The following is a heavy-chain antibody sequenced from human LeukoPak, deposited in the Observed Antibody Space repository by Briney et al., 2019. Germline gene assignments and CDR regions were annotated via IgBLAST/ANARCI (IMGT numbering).Heavy chain of an antibody. CDR3: AKHSVLTGSGYAFDI. Sequence: SETLSLTRTVSGGSISNYCWSWIRQSPGKGLEWIGYIHYSGGTKYNPSLKSRVIISVDMSMNQFSLKLSSVTAADTAMYYCAKHSVLTGSGYAFDIWGQGTAVTVSS. D-gene: IGHD3-9*01. CDR2: IHYSGGT. CDR1: GGSISNYC. J-gene: IGHJ3*02. V-gene: IGHV4-59*08.